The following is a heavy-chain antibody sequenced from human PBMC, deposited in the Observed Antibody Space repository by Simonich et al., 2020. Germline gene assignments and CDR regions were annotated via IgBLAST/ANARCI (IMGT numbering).Heavy chain of an antibody. CDR2: SKSKTDGGTK. J-gene: IGHJ4*02. Sequence: EVQLVESGGGLVKPGGSLRLSCEASGFTLRNAWIHGVRQAPGKGWYGVGRSKSKTDGGTKDYAEPLKGRVTISRDDSKNTLYLQRNSLKTEDTAVYYCTTDLRVRGYSYGYDYWGQGTLVTVSS. D-gene: IGHD5-18*01. CDR1: GFTLRNAW. V-gene: IGHV3-15*01. CDR3: TTDLRVRGYSYGYDY.